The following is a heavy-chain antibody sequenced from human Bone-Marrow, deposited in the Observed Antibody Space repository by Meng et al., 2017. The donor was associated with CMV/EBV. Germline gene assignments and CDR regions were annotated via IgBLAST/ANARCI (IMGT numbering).Heavy chain of an antibody. J-gene: IGHJ4*02. CDR1: GYTFTGYY. CDR3: ARDLSEYPYFDY. CDR2: INPNSGGT. Sequence: ASVKVSCKASGYTFTGYYMHWVRQAPGQGLEWMGWINPNSGGTNYARKFQGRVTMTRDTSISTAYMELSRLISDDTAVYYCARDLSEYPYFDYWGQGTLVTVSS. V-gene: IGHV1-2*02. D-gene: IGHD6-6*01.